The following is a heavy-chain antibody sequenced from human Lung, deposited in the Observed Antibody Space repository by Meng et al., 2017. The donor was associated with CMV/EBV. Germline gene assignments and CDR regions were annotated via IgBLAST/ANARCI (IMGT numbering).Heavy chain of an antibody. CDR1: GGSFSGYY. CDR2: INHSGST. D-gene: IGHD3-3*01. J-gene: IGHJ5*02. CDR3: ARRLRFLEWLLYLGWLDP. V-gene: IGHV4-34*01. Sequence: LXCAVYGGSFSGYYWSWIRQPPGKGLEWIGEINHSGSTNYNPSLKSRVTISVDTSKNQFSLKLSSVTAADTAVYYCARRLRFLEWLLYLGWLDPXGQGXLVTVSS.